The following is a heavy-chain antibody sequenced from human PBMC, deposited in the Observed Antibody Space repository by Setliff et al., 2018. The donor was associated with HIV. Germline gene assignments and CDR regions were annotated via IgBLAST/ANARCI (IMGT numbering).Heavy chain of an antibody. D-gene: IGHD6-19*01. V-gene: IGHV1-69*13. Sequence: SVKVSCKASGGSFSSYGLSWVRQAPGQGLEWMGGIMPIFGTANYAQKFQGRVTIIADASTNTVNMELSSLRSEDTAVYYCARVPYRSAWFSGGHDAFDVWGQGTMVTVSS. J-gene: IGHJ3*01. CDR2: IMPIFGTA. CDR3: ARVPYRSAWFSGGHDAFDV. CDR1: GGSFSSYG.